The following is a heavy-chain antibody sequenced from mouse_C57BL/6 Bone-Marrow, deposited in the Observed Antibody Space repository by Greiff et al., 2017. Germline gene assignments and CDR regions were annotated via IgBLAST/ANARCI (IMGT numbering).Heavy chain of an antibody. CDR1: GFTFSSYA. V-gene: IGHV5-4*01. Sequence: EVQLVESGGGLVKPGGSLKLSCAAPGFTFSSYAMSWVRQTPEKRLEWVATISDGGSYTYYPDNVKGRFTISRDNAKNNLYLQMSHLKSEDTAMYYCARDGAYWGQGTLVTVSA. CDR2: ISDGGSYT. CDR3: ARDGAY. J-gene: IGHJ3*01.